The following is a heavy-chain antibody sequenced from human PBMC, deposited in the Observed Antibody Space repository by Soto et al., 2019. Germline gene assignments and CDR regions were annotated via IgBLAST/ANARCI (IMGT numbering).Heavy chain of an antibody. J-gene: IGHJ4*02. Sequence: QLQLQESGPGLVKPSETLSLTCTVSGGSISSRSHYWGWIRQSPGKHLEWIGSSFYRGSTHYNPSLKTRVTISVDTSKNPVSLKLYSVPASDTAVYYCAIADGFGVVHPFFEYWGQGILVTVSS. CDR2: SFYRGST. D-gene: IGHD3-3*01. CDR3: AIADGFGVVHPFFEY. CDR1: GGSISSRSHY. V-gene: IGHV4-39*01.